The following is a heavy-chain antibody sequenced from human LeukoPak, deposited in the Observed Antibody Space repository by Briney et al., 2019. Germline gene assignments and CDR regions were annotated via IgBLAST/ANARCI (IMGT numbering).Heavy chain of an antibody. CDR3: ARSIRMPGMSYYFDY. CDR2: IIPIFGTA. V-gene: IGHV1-69*06. D-gene: IGHD6-6*01. CDR1: GGTFSSYA. J-gene: IGHJ4*02. Sequence: SVKVSCKASGGTFSSYAISWVRQAPGQGLEWMGGIIPIFGTANYAQKFQGRVTITADKSTSTAYMELSSLRSEDTAVYYCARSIRMPGMSYYFDYWGQGTLVTVSS.